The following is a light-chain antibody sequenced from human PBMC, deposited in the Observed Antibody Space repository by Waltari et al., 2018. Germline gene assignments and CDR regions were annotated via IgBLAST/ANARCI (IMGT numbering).Light chain of an antibody. CDR3: QQYGSSPLT. Sequence: EILLTQSPGTLSLSPGERATLSCRASQSISSNYLAWYQQKPGQAPRLLIYGASSRATGIPDRFSGSGYHTDFTLTVSRLESEDFGVYYCQQYGSSPLTFGQGTKVEIK. CDR2: GAS. CDR1: QSISSNY. J-gene: IGKJ2*01. V-gene: IGKV3-20*01.